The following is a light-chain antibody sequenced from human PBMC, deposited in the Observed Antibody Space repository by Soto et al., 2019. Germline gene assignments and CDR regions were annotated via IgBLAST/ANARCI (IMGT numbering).Light chain of an antibody. CDR1: QGISNS. CDR2: AAS. CDR3: QNYNSAPLT. Sequence: DIQMTQSPSSLSASVGDTVTITCRASQGISNSLAWFQQKPGRVPQFLIYAASTLQPGVPPRFSGSGSGTDFTLTISSLPPEDVATYYCQNYNSAPLTFGPGTRVEIK. J-gene: IGKJ3*01. V-gene: IGKV1-27*01.